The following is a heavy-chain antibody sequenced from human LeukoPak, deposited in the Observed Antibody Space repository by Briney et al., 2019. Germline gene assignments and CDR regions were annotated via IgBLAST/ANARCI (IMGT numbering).Heavy chain of an antibody. J-gene: IGHJ4*02. CDR1: GFTFSNFW. Sequence: GGSLRLSCAASGFTFSNFWMHWVRQVPGKGLVWVSRSNNKGTETVYADSVKGRFTISRDNAKNSLYLQMNSLRAEDTAVYYCARGYSSSCDYWGRGTLVTVSS. D-gene: IGHD6-13*01. CDR2: SNNKGTET. V-gene: IGHV3-74*01. CDR3: ARGYSSSCDY.